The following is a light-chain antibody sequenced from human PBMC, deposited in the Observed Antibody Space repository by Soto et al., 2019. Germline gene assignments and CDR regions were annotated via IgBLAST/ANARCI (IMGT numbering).Light chain of an antibody. Sequence: DIVLTQSPGTLSLSPGERATLSCRASQSVASSYLTWYQQQPGQAPRLLIYGASSRATGIPDRFSGSGSGTDFTLTIRRMEPEDFAVYYCQQYGSSPPYTFGQGTKLEIK. V-gene: IGKV3-20*01. CDR1: QSVASSY. CDR3: QQYGSSPPYT. J-gene: IGKJ2*01. CDR2: GAS.